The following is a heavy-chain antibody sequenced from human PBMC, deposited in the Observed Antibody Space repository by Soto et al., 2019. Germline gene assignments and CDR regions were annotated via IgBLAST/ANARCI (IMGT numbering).Heavy chain of an antibody. CDR2: IATYNSNR. CDR3: DP. Sequence: HLVQSGPEVKKPGASITVSCKTSGDTFTNFGLSWVRQAPGQGLEWMGWIATYNSNRNYAQKFQGRLTLTTDTSTSTAYMELKSLRYDDTAVYWFDPWGQGTLGTVSS. CDR1: GDTFTNFG. J-gene: IGHJ5*02. V-gene: IGHV1-18*01.